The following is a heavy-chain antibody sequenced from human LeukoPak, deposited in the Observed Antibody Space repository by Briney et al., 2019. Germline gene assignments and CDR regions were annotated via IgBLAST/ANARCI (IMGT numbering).Heavy chain of an antibody. J-gene: IGHJ4*02. Sequence: SETLSLTCIVSSGSISSSNYYWGWIRQPPGKGREWIGSIYYSGTTYYNPSRKSRVTISVDTAKNQCSLKLSSVTAADTAVYYCARMGRPYDYWGQGTLVTVSS. CDR2: IYYSGTT. CDR1: SGSISSSNYY. CDR3: ARMGRPYDY. V-gene: IGHV4-39*01. D-gene: IGHD2-15*01.